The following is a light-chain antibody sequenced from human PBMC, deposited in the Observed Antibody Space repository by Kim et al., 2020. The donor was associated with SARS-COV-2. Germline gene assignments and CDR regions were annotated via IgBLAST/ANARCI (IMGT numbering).Light chain of an antibody. CDR1: SRRSYY. J-gene: IGLJ2*01. CDR3: NSRDSNDNVV. CDR2: GKN. V-gene: IGLV3-19*01. Sequence: VALGQTGSITCQGDSRRSYYATWYQQKPGQAPILVIYGKNNRPSGIPDRFSGSSSGNTASLTITGTQAGDEADYYCNSRDSNDNVVFGGGTQLTVL.